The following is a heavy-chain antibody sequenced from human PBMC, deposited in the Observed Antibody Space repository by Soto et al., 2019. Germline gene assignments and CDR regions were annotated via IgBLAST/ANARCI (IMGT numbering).Heavy chain of an antibody. CDR3: ARDHKWDGMDV. CDR2: IYYSGTT. Sequence: SETLSLTCSVSGGSFSSDSFIWSWVRQFPGKGLEWIGYIYYSGTTYYNPSLRSRVIMSVDTSKNQFSLKLSSVTAADTAVYYCARDHKWDGMDVWGQGTTVTVS. J-gene: IGHJ6*02. D-gene: IGHD1-26*01. V-gene: IGHV4-31*03. CDR1: GGSFSSDSFI.